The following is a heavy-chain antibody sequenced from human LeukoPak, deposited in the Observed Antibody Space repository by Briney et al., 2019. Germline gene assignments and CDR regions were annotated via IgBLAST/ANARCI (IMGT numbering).Heavy chain of an antibody. CDR1: GGSFSGHY. Sequence: PSETLSLSCAVYGGSFSGHYWSWIRQPPGKGLEWIGEINHSGSTNYNPSLKSRVTISVGTSKNQFSLKLSSVTAADTAVYYCARGLAWIGELLNCYYYYMDVWDKGTTVTVSS. CDR2: INHSGST. CDR3: ARGLAWIGELLNCYYYYMDV. D-gene: IGHD1-26*01. V-gene: IGHV4-34*01. J-gene: IGHJ6*03.